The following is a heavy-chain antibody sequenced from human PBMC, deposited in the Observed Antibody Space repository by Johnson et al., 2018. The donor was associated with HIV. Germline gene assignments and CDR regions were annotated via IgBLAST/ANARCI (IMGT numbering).Heavy chain of an antibody. CDR3: ARGGSDAFDI. Sequence: VQLVESGGGLVQPGGSLRLSCAASGFTFDDYTMHWVRQAPGKGLEWVSYISSSGTIVYYADSVKGRFTISRDNAKNSLSLQINSLRADDTAVYYCARGGSDAFDIWGQGTLVTVSS. CDR1: GFTFDDYT. CDR2: ISSSGTIV. V-gene: IGHV3-48*04. J-gene: IGHJ3*02. D-gene: IGHD3-16*01.